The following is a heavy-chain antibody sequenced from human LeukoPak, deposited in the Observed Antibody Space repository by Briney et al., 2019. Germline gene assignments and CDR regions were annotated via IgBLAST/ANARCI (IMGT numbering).Heavy chain of an antibody. CDR3: ARVGGDSSSWGLFDY. D-gene: IGHD6-6*01. Sequence: SETLSLTCTVSGASISSSRDYWGWIRQTPGKGLEWIGSIYYLGNTYYNASLKSRVNMSLDKSKNQFSLKLNSVTAADTAVYYCARVGGDSSSWGLFDYWGQGILVTVSS. CDR2: IYYLGNT. V-gene: IGHV4-39*07. CDR1: GASISSSRDY. J-gene: IGHJ4*02.